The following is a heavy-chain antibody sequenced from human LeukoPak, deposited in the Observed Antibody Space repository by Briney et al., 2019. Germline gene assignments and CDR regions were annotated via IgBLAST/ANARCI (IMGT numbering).Heavy chain of an antibody. Sequence: ASVKVSCKSSGYTFTGYYVHWVRQAPGQGLEWMGWINPNSGGTNYAQRFQGRVTMTRDTSISTAYMELSRLRSDDTAVYYCARGDHYDVLTGFQTPSHLSDYWGQGTLVTVSS. CDR1: GYTFTGYY. V-gene: IGHV1-2*02. D-gene: IGHD3-9*01. CDR2: INPNSGGT. J-gene: IGHJ4*02. CDR3: ARGDHYDVLTGFQTPSHLSDY.